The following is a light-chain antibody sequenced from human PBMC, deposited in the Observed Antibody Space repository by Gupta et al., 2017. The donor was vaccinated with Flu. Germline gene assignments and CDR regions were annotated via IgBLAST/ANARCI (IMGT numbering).Light chain of an antibody. CDR3: QQLSNWPPLT. J-gene: IGKJ4*01. Sequence: EILLTQSPATLSSSPGERATPSCRASQGVSSSLAWYQQKPGQAPRLLIYDASNRATGVPARFSGSGSATDFTLTISSLEPEDFAVYYCQQLSNWPPLTFGGGTKVEIK. V-gene: IGKV3-11*01. CDR1: QGVSSS. CDR2: DAS.